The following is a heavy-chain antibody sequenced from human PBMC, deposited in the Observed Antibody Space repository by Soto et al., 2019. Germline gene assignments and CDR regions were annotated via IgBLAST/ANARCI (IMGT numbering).Heavy chain of an antibody. CDR1: GFTFSSYA. D-gene: IGHD1-1*01. CDR2: ISYDGSNK. Sequence: GGSLRLSCAASGFTFSSYAMHWVRQAPGKGLEWVAVISYDGSNKYYADSVKGRFTISRDNSKNTLYLQMNSLRTEDTAVYYCAKDVKLRVSSVYYYYGMDGRGLRTTVTVSS. J-gene: IGHJ6*02. V-gene: IGHV3-30-3*01. CDR3: AKDVKLRVSSVYYYYGMDG.